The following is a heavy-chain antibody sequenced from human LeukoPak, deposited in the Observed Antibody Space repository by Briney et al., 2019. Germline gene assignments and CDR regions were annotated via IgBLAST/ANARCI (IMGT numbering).Heavy chain of an antibody. D-gene: IGHD3-3*01. J-gene: IGHJ4*02. CDR1: GFTFSSYE. V-gene: IGHV3-48*03. Sequence: GGSLRLSCAASGFTFSSYEMNWVRQAPGKGLEWVSYISSSGSTIYYADSVKGRFTISRDNAKNSLYLQMNSLRAEDTAVYYCARYHDFWSSYGIFDYWGQGTLVTVSS. CDR2: ISSSGSTI. CDR3: ARYHDFWSSYGIFDY.